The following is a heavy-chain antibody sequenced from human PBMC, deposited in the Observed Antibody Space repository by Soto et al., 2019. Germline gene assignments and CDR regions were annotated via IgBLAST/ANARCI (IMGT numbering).Heavy chain of an antibody. Sequence: QVQLVQSGTEVKKPGASVKVSCKASGYDFTGYYIHWVRQAPGQGLEWMGWINPNGGDTNYAQKLQGRVTMTTDTSTSTAYMELRSLRSDDTAVYYCARDRGGYCSSTSCPATYYYYGMDVWGQGTTVTVSS. CDR2: INPNGGDT. D-gene: IGHD2-2*01. CDR1: GYDFTGYY. CDR3: ARDRGGYCSSTSCPATYYYYGMDV. V-gene: IGHV1-2*02. J-gene: IGHJ6*02.